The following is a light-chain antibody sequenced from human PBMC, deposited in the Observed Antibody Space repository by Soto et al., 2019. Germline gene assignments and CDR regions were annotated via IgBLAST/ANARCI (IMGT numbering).Light chain of an antibody. V-gene: IGLV3-1*01. CDR2: HDS. CDR1: KLGDKY. CDR3: QAWDGSVV. J-gene: IGLJ2*01. Sequence: SYELSQPSSVSVSPGQTATITCSGDKLGDKYASWYQQRSGQSPVLVIYHDSKRPSGIPERFSGSNSGNTATLTISGTQTMDEADYYCQAWDGSVVFGGGTKLTVL.